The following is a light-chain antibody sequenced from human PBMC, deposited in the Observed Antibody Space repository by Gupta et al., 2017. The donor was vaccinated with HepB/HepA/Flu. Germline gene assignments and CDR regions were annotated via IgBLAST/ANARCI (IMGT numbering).Light chain of an antibody. Sequence: QSALTQPRSVSGSPGQSVTISCTGTKSDVGGYNYVSWYQQHPGKGPKLIIYDVRERPAGVPVRFSGSKAGNTASLTISGLRAEEEADYHCCSYSGSYNVIFGGGTKLTVL. CDR3: CSYSGSYNVI. CDR2: DVR. CDR1: KSDVGGYNY. V-gene: IGLV2-11*01. J-gene: IGLJ2*01.